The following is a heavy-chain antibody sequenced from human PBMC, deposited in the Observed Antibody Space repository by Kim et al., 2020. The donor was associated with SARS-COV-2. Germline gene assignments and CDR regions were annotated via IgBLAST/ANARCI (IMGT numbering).Heavy chain of an antibody. CDR2: INEDGSAM. CDR3: ATEKLGNAFDI. D-gene: IGHD1-7*01. J-gene: IGHJ3*02. CDR1: GFTFGNCW. V-gene: IGHV3-7*01. Sequence: LSLTCAASGFTFGNCWVNWVRQSPGKGLEWVANINEDGSAMHYVDSVKGRFTISRDNARSSLYLQMNSLRAEDTAVYYCATEKLGNAFDIWGQGTMV.